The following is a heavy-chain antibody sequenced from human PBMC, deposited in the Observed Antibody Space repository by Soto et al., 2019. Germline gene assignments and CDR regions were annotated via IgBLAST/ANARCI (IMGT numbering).Heavy chain of an antibody. CDR2: INSDGSTT. Sequence: GGSLRLSCAASGFTFRNYWMHWVRQAPGKGLVWVSRINSDGSTTSYADSVKGRFTISRDNAKNTLSLQMNSLRAEDTAVYFCARSRYDSSGYSKDYDFWGLGTLVTVSS. CDR1: GFTFRNYW. CDR3: ARSRYDSSGYSKDYDF. D-gene: IGHD3-22*01. V-gene: IGHV3-74*01. J-gene: IGHJ4*02.